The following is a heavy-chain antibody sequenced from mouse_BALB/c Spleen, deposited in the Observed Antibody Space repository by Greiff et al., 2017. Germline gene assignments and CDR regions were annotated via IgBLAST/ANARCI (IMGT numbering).Heavy chain of an antibody. CDR2: IRNKANGYTT. V-gene: IGHV7-3*02. D-gene: IGHD1-1*01. CDR3: ARDRDGSSWGWYFDV. Sequence: EVKVVESGGGLVQPGGSLRLSCATSGFTFTDYYMSWVRQPPGKALEWLGFIRNKANGYTTEYSASVKGRFTISRDNSQSILYLQMNTLRAEDSATYYCARDRDGSSWGWYFDVWGAGTTVTVSS. CDR1: GFTFTDYY. J-gene: IGHJ1*01.